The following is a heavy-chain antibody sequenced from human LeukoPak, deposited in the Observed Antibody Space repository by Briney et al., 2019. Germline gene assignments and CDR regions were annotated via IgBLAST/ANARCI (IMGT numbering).Heavy chain of an antibody. V-gene: IGHV3-7*05. CDR2: IKQDGSEK. Sequence: PGGSLRLSCAASGFTFNIYWMSWVRQAPGKGLEWVANIKQDGSEKYYVDTVKGRFTISRDNAKNSLYLQMNSLRAEDTAVYYCARGGSGFERYFDLWGRGTLVTVSS. D-gene: IGHD6-19*01. CDR1: GFTFNIYW. J-gene: IGHJ2*01. CDR3: ARGGSGFERYFDL.